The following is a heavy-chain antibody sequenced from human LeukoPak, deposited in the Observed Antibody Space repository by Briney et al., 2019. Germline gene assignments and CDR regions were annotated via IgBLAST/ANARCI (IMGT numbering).Heavy chain of an antibody. J-gene: IGHJ4*02. Sequence: GGSLRLSCVASGFTVSGNYMSWVRQAPGKGLEWVAVISYDGSNKYYADSVKGRFTISRDNSKNTLYLQMNSLRAEDTAVYYCARVEGRHIVVVTAPFDYWGQGTLVTVSS. CDR1: GFTVSGNY. CDR2: ISYDGSNK. D-gene: IGHD2-21*02. CDR3: ARVEGRHIVVVTAPFDY. V-gene: IGHV3-30-3*01.